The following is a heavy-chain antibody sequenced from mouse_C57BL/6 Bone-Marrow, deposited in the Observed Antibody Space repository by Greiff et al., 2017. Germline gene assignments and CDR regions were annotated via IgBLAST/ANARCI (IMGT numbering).Heavy chain of an antibody. CDR2: IYPSDSET. Sequence: QVQLKQPGAELVRPGSSVKLSCKASGYTFTSYWMDWVTQRPGQGLEWIGNIYPSDSETHYNQKFKDKATLTVDKSSSTAYMQLSSLTSEDSAVYYCARLWDFDYWGQGTTLTVSS. V-gene: IGHV1-61*01. J-gene: IGHJ2*01. CDR3: ARLWDFDY. D-gene: IGHD1-1*02. CDR1: GYTFTSYW.